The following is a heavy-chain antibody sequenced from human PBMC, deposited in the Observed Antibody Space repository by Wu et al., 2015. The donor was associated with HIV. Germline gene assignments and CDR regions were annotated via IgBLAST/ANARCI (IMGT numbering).Heavy chain of an antibody. Sequence: QVQLVQSGAEVKKPGSSVKVSCKASGGTFSSYAISWVRXAPGQGLEWMGRIIPIFGTANYAQKFQGRVTITADGSTSTAYMELSSLRSEDTAVYYCARVKVGSDTAMDTFDYWGQGTLVTVSS. J-gene: IGHJ4*02. CDR2: IIPIFGTA. CDR1: GGTFSSYA. CDR3: ARVKVGSDTAMDTFDY. V-gene: IGHV1-69*13. D-gene: IGHD5-18*01.